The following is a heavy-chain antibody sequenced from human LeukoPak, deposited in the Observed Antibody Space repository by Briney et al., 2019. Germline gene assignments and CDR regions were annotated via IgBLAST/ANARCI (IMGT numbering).Heavy chain of an antibody. CDR3: AKDLGMGGGSCFHH. Sequence: GGSLRLSCAASGFIFSSYAMSWVRQAPGKGLEWVSAISGSGGNTYYAGSVKGRFTISRDNSRNTLYRQMNSLRVEDTAVYCCAKDLGMGGGSCFHHWGQGILVTVSS. D-gene: IGHD2-15*01. CDR1: GFIFSSYA. CDR2: ISGSGGNT. V-gene: IGHV3-23*01. J-gene: IGHJ5*02.